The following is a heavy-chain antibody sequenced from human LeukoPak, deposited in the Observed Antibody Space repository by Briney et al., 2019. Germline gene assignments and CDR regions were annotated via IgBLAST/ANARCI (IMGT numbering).Heavy chain of an antibody. CDR1: GYTFTSYD. V-gene: IGHV1-8*03. Sequence: ASVKVSCKASGYTFTSYDINWVRQATGQGREWMGWMNPNSGNTGYAQKFQGRVTITRNTSISTAYMELSSLRSEDTAVYYCARGSSGWYSYYYYTDVWGKGTTVTVSS. CDR3: ARGSSGWYSYYYYTDV. CDR2: MNPNSGNT. J-gene: IGHJ6*03. D-gene: IGHD6-19*01.